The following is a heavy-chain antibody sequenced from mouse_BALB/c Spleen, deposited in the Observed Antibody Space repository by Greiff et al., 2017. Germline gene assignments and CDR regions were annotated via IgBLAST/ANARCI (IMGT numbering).Heavy chain of an antibody. J-gene: IGHJ3*01. V-gene: IGHV14-4*02. CDR3: KALYDYGSSSWFAY. CDR1: GFNIKDYY. D-gene: IGHD1-1*01. Sequence: VQLQQSGAELVRSGASVKLSCTASGFNIKDYYMHWVKQRPEQGLEWIGWIDPENGDTEYAPKFQGKATMTADTSSNTAYLQLSSLTSEDTAVYYCKALYDYGSSSWFAYWGQGTLVTVSA. CDR2: IDPENGDT.